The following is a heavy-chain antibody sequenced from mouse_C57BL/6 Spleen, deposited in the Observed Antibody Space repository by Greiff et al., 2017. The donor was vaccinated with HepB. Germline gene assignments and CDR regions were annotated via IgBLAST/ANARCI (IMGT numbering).Heavy chain of an antibody. J-gene: IGHJ1*03. CDR1: GFSLTSYG. Sequence: QVQLKESGPGLVQPSQSLSITCTVSGFSLTSYGVHWVRQSPGKGLEWLGVIWSGGSTDYNAAFISRLSISKDNSKSQVFFKMNSLQADDTAIYYCAGSPQSSGWYFDVWGTGTTVTVSS. D-gene: IGHD1-1*01. CDR3: AGSPQSSGWYFDV. CDR2: IWSGGST. V-gene: IGHV2-2*01.